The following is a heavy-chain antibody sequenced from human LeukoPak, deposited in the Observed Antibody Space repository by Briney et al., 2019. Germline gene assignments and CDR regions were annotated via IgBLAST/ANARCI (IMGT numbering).Heavy chain of an antibody. CDR1: GFPFSSYG. V-gene: IGHV3-33*01. J-gene: IGHJ4*02. CDR2: IWYDGSNK. Sequence: AGGSLRLSGAASGFPFSSYGMHWVRQAPGKGLEWVADIWYDGSNKFYADSVKGRFTVSRDNSKNTLYLQMNGLRAEDTAVYYCARGQFCSSTGCYVDPFRFWGQGNLVTVSS. D-gene: IGHD2-2*01. CDR3: ARGQFCSSTGCYVDPFRF.